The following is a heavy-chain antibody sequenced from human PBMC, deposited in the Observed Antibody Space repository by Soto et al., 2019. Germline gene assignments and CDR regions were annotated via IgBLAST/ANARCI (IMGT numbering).Heavy chain of an antibody. CDR2: ISGSRGST. D-gene: IGHD3-22*01. V-gene: IGHV3-23*01. CDR1: GFSFSSYG. Sequence: EVPLLESGGGLVQPGGSLRLSCEASGFSFSSYGMSWVRQAPGKGLEWVSAISGSRGSTSYADSVKGRFTISRDNSKNPLYLQMNSLRAEDTAVYYCAKRAYVSSGYCDYWGQGTLVTVSS. CDR3: AKRAYVSSGYCDY. J-gene: IGHJ4*02.